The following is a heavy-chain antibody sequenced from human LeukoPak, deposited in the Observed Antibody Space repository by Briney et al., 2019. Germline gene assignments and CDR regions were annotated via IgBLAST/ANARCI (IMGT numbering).Heavy chain of an antibody. CDR2: MYYSGST. Sequence: PSETLSLTCTVSGGSFTSSTYYWGWIRQPPGKGLEWIGSMYYSGSTYYNQSLKSRLIISVDTSTNQFSLKLTSVTAADTAMYYCARQYYDSSGYYPWYFDYWGQGTLVIVSS. D-gene: IGHD3-22*01. V-gene: IGHV4-39*01. J-gene: IGHJ4*02. CDR1: GGSFTSSTYY. CDR3: ARQYYDSSGYYPWYFDY.